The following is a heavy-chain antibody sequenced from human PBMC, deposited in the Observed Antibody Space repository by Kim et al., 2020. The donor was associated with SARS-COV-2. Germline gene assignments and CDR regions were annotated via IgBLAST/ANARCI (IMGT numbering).Heavy chain of an antibody. CDR2: INHSGST. CDR1: GGSFSGYY. J-gene: IGHJ4*02. D-gene: IGHD6-19*01. CDR3: ARVASPPYSSGGRVDY. Sequence: SETLSLTCAVYGGSFSGYYWSWIRQPPGKGLEWIGEINHSGSTNYNPSLKSRVTISVDTSKNQFSLKLSSVTAADTAVYYCARVASPPYSSGGRVDYWGQGTLVTVSS. V-gene: IGHV4-34*01.